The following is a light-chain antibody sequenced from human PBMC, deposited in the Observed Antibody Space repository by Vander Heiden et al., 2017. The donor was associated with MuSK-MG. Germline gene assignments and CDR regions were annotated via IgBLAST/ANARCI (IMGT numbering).Light chain of an antibody. V-gene: IGKV3-11*01. CDR1: QSVGSY. J-gene: IGKJ4*01. CDR2: DAY. Sequence: ESVLTQSPATLSLSPGERATLSCRASQSVGSYLAWYQQKPGQAPRLLVYDAYYRATGIPARFSGSGSGTDFTLTITSLEPEDFAVYYCQQRSTWPLTFGGGTRVESK. CDR3: QQRSTWPLT.